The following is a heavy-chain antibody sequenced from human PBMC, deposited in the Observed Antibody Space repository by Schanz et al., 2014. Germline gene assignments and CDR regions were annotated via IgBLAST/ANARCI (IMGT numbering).Heavy chain of an antibody. D-gene: IGHD1-26*01. J-gene: IGHJ3*02. Sequence: EVQLVESGGGLIQPGGSLSLSCAASGFTVSSNYMSWVRQAPGKGLEWVSVIYSGGSTYYADSVKGRFTISRDNSKNTLYLQMNSLRAEDTAVYYCARDLLGKSGNSSAFDIWGQGTMVTVSS. CDR2: IYSGGST. CDR1: GFTVSSNY. V-gene: IGHV3-53*01. CDR3: ARDLLGKSGNSSAFDI.